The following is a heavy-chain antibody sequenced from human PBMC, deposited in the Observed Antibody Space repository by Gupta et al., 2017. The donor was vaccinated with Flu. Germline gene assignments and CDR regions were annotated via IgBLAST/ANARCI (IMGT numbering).Heavy chain of an antibody. V-gene: IGHV3-7*01. Sequence: EVQLGESGGGLVQPGGSLRLSWAASGFTFSSYWMSWVRQAPGKGLEWVANIKQDGSEKYYVDSVKGRFTISRDNAKNSLYLQMNSLRAEDTAVYYCARDLGATVAYFDSWGQGTLVTVSS. CDR3: ARDLGATVAYFDS. D-gene: IGHD4-23*01. CDR2: IKQDGSEK. CDR1: GFTFSSYW. J-gene: IGHJ4*02.